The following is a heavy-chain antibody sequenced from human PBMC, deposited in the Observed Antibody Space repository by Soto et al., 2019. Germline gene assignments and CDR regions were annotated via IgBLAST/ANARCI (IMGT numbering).Heavy chain of an antibody. CDR3: AKDNSYCSGSSFYPRNAFDI. CDR2: ISWNSGSI. D-gene: IGHD2-2*01. CDR1: GFTFDDYA. V-gene: IGHV3-9*01. Sequence: PGGSLRLSCAASGFTFDDYAMHWVRQAPGKGLEWVSGISWNSGSIGYADSVKGRFTISRDNAKNSLYLQMNSLRAEDTALYYCAKDNSYCSGSSFYPRNAFDIWGQGTMVTVSS. J-gene: IGHJ3*02.